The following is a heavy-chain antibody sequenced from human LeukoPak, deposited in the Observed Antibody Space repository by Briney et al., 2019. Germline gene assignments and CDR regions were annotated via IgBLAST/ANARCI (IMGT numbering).Heavy chain of an antibody. Sequence: SETLSLTCTVSGGSISSGDYYRSWIRQPPGKGLEWIGYIYYSGSTYYNPSLKSRVTISVDTSKNQFSLKLSSVTAADTAVYYCTIMVRGVIVSWFDPWGQGTLVTVYS. CDR3: TIMVRGVIVSWFDP. J-gene: IGHJ5*02. V-gene: IGHV4-30-4*01. CDR2: IYYSGST. CDR1: GGSISSGDYY. D-gene: IGHD3-10*01.